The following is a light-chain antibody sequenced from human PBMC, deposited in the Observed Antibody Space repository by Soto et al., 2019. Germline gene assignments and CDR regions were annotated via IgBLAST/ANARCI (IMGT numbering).Light chain of an antibody. Sequence: EIVLTQSPGILSFSPGERATLACRASQSISSDHLAWYQQRPGQSPRLLIYGASSRTTGVPDRFSGSGSGTDFTLTISRLEPEDFAVYYRQHYRRAHLTFGPGNQVDIX. J-gene: IGKJ3*01. V-gene: IGKV3-20*01. CDR1: QSISSDH. CDR3: QHYRRAHLT. CDR2: GAS.